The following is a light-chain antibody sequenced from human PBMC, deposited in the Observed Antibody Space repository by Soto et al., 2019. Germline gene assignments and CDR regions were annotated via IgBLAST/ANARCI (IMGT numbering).Light chain of an antibody. Sequence: DIQMTQSPSSLSASIGDRVSITCRASQSIGNFLNWYQQKPGKVPKLLIYAASNLHSGVPSRFSGSGSGTEFTLTISRLEPEDFAVYYCQYYGNSPRAFGPGTKVAIK. V-gene: IGKV1-39*02. CDR3: QYYGNSPRA. CDR1: QSIGNF. J-gene: IGKJ3*01. CDR2: AAS.